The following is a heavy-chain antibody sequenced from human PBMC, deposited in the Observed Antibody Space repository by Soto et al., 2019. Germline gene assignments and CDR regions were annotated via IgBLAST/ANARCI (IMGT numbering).Heavy chain of an antibody. CDR3: ARGRFLDWVLFNYYYYGMDV. CDR1: RFTFSSYA. V-gene: IGHV3-30-3*01. CDR2: ISYDGSNK. J-gene: IGHJ6*02. Sequence: QVQLVESGGGVVQPGRSLRLSCAASRFTFSSYAMHWVRQAPGKGLEWVAVISYDGSNKYYADSVKGRFTISRDNSKNTLYLLRNSLRAEDAAVYYCARGRFLDWVLFNYYYYGMDVWGQGTTVTVSS. D-gene: IGHD3-3*01.